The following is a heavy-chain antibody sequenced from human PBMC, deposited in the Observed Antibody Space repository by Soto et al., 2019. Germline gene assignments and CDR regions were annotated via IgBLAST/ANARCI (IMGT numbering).Heavy chain of an antibody. J-gene: IGHJ3*02. CDR2: IWYDGSNK. V-gene: IGHV3-33*01. Sequence: QVQLVESGGGVVQPGRSLRLSCAASGFTFSSYGMHWVRQAPGKGLEWVAVIWYDGSNKYYADSVKGRFTISRDNSKNKLYLQMNRLSAGDTAVYYCARDDGLGAFDIWGQGTMVTVSS. CDR1: GFTFSSYG. D-gene: IGHD2-8*01. CDR3: ARDDGLGAFDI.